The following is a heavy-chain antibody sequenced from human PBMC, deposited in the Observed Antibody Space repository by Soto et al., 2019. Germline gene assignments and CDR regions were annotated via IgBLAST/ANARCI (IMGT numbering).Heavy chain of an antibody. CDR3: AKRSCSGGSCRAAYFDH. CDR1: EFTFSNYA. Sequence: GGSLRLSCAASEFTFSNYAMTWVRQAPGRGLEWVSAISGGGDGTYYADSVKGRFTISRDNFRNTLYLQMKSLRAEDTAIYYCAKRSCSGGSCRAAYFDHWGQGSLVTVSS. J-gene: IGHJ4*02. CDR2: ISGGGDGT. V-gene: IGHV3-23*01. D-gene: IGHD2-15*01.